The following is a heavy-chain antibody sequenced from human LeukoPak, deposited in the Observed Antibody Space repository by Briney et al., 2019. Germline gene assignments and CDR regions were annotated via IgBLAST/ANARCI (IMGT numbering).Heavy chain of an antibody. CDR1: GFTFSSYA. CDR3: TRDLDGSGNYLWFDP. Sequence: GGSLRLSCAASGFTFSSYAMSWVRQAPGKGLEWVSAISGSGGSTYYADSVKGRFTISRDNTKNTLYLQMNSLRAEDTAVYYCTRDLDGSGNYLWFDPWGQGTLVTVSS. V-gene: IGHV3-23*01. CDR2: ISGSGGST. J-gene: IGHJ5*02. D-gene: IGHD3-10*01.